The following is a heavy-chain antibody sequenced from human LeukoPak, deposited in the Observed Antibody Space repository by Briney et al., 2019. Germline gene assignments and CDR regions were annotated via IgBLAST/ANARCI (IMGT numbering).Heavy chain of an antibody. CDR3: AREWGYIVVVPAAKDGNWFDP. CDR1: GGTFSSYA. Sequence: GASVKVSCKASGGTFSSYAISWVRQAPGQGLEWMGWINPNSGGTNYAQKFQGRVTMTRDTSISTAYMELSRLRSDDTAVYYCAREWGYIVVVPAAKDGNWFDPWGQGTLVTVSS. CDR2: INPNSGGT. D-gene: IGHD2-2*01. J-gene: IGHJ5*02. V-gene: IGHV1-2*02.